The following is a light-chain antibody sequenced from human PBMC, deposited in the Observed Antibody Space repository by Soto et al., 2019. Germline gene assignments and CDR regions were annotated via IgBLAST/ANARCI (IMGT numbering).Light chain of an antibody. V-gene: IGKV3-20*01. J-gene: IGKJ3*01. CDR1: QSVSSSY. Sequence: EIVLMQSPGTLSLSPGERATLSCRASQSVSSSYLAWYQQKPGQTPRLLIYGASSRATCIPDRFSGSGYGTDITLTISTLEPEDFAVYYCQQFGSSSLTVGPGTKVNIK. CDR2: GAS. CDR3: QQFGSSSLT.